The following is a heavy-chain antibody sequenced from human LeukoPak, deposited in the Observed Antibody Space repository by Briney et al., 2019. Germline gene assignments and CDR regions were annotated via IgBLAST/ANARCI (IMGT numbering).Heavy chain of an antibody. CDR1: GFTFSNAW. CDR3: ARDPNYYGSGSYPDY. V-gene: IGHV3-15*01. Sequence: GGSLRLSCAASGFTFSNAWMSWVRQAPGKGLEWVGRIKSKTDGGTTDYAAPVKGRFTISRDDSKNTLYLQMNSLRAEDTAVYYCARDPNYYGSGSYPDYWGQGTLVTVSS. CDR2: IKSKTDGGTT. J-gene: IGHJ4*02. D-gene: IGHD3-10*01.